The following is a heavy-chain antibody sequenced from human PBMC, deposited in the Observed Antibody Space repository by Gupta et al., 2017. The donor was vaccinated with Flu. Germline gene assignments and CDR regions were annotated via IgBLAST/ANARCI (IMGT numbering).Heavy chain of an antibody. Sequence: QVQLVQSGAEVKKPGSSVKVSCKASGGTFSSYAISWVRQAPGQGLEWMGGIIPIFGTANYAQKFQGRVTITADESTSTAYMELSSLRSEDTAVYYGARVVLGGFGELSSFDYWGQGTLGTVSS. D-gene: IGHD3-10*01. J-gene: IGHJ4*02. CDR3: ARVVLGGFGELSSFDY. CDR1: GGTFSSYA. V-gene: IGHV1-69*01. CDR2: IIPIFGTA.